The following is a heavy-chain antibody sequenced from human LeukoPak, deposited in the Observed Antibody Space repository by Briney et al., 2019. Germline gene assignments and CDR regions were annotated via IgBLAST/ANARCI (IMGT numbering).Heavy chain of an antibody. D-gene: IGHD6-19*01. V-gene: IGHV1-8*03. CDR1: GYTFTSYG. J-gene: IGHJ6*03. CDR3: ARGRVAVAGTPPMDV. Sequence: ASVKVSCKASGYTFTSYGISWVRQAPGQGLEWMGWMNPNSGNTGYAQKFQGRVTITRNTSISTAYMELSSLRSEDTAVYYCARGRVAVAGTPPMDVWGKGTTVTVSS. CDR2: MNPNSGNT.